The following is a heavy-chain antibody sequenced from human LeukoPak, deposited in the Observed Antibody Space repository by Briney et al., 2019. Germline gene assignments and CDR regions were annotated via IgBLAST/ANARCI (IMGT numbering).Heavy chain of an antibody. CDR3: ARDDGDDITIINDYYFDS. CDR2: IFYDGNKK. J-gene: IGHJ4*02. CDR1: GFTFSDYT. D-gene: IGHD3-16*01. V-gene: IGHV3-30-3*01. Sequence: GGSLRLSCAASGFTFSDYTMHWVRQAPGKGLEWVAVIFYDGNKKYYTDSVRGRFTISRDNSRNTLYLQMHSLTAEDTAVYFCARDDGDDITIINDYYFDSWGLGTLVTASS.